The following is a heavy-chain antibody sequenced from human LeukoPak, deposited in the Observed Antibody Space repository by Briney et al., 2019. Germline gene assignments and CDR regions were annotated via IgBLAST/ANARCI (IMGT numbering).Heavy chain of an antibody. J-gene: IGHJ4*02. Sequence: GGSLRLSCAASGFTFSTYSMNWVRQAPGKGLEWVSSISSSTSYIYYADSVRGRFTISRDNAKNSLYLQMNSLRAEDTAVYYCAREASIVVRCSDYWGQGTLVTVSS. CDR3: AREASIVVRCSDY. V-gene: IGHV3-21*06. CDR1: GFTFSTYS. CDR2: ISSSTSYI. D-gene: IGHD6-6*01.